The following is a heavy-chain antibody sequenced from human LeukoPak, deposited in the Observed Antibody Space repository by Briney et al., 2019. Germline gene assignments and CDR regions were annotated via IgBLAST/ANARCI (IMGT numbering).Heavy chain of an antibody. CDR2: IYYSGST. Sequence: SETLSLTCTVSGGSISSSSYYWGWIRQPPGKGLEWIGSIYYSGSTYYNPSLKSRVTISVDTSKNQFSLKLSSVTAADTAVYYCARDILWVGAKGTGFDYWGQGTLVTVSS. V-gene: IGHV4-39*07. CDR1: GGSISSSSYY. J-gene: IGHJ4*02. CDR3: ARDILWVGAKGTGFDY. D-gene: IGHD1-26*01.